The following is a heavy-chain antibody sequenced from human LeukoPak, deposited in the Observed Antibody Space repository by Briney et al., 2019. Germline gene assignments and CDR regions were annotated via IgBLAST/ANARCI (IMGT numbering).Heavy chain of an antibody. J-gene: IGHJ4*02. CDR3: VRDRHFYGSGIWNY. CDR1: GFTFGDYP. Sequence: GGSLRLSCKGSGFTFGDYPMSRVRQAPGKGLEWVGLIGSKAYGETTEYAASVKGRFIISRDDSKRVAYLQMNSLKTEDTGVYYCVRDRHFYGSGIWNYWGQGTLVTVSS. V-gene: IGHV3-49*04. D-gene: IGHD3-10*01. CDR2: IGSKAYGETT.